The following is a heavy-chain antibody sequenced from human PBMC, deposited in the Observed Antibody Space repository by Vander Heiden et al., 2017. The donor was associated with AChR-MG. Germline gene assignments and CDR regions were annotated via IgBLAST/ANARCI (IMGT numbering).Heavy chain of an antibody. CDR3: ARHVDSYEYYFDY. CDR2: IYHTVST. Sequence: KLSETLSLTCTVSGGSISISSYYWAWIRQPPGKGLVWIGSIYHTVSTYYSPSLKSRVTISVDTSKNQFSLKLSSVTAADTAVYYCARHVDSYEYYFDYWGQGTLVTVSS. D-gene: IGHD5-12*01. CDR1: GGSISISSYY. J-gene: IGHJ4*02. V-gene: IGHV4-39*01.